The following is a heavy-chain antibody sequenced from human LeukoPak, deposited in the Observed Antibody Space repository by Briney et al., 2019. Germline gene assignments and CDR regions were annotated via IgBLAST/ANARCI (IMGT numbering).Heavy chain of an antibody. CDR3: AKDLHGGYSSDY. V-gene: IGHV3-30*02. Sequence: PGGSLRLSCAASGFTFNNIGMHWVRQAPGKGLEFVSFIDFEGVDKYYADSVKGRFTISKDYSKATLYLQMNSLRLEDTAIYYCAKDLHGGYSSDYWGQGTLVTVSS. D-gene: IGHD4-23*01. CDR2: IDFEGVDK. J-gene: IGHJ4*02. CDR1: GFTFNNIG.